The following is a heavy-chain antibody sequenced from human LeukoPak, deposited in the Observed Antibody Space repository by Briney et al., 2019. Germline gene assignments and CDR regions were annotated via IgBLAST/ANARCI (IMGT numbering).Heavy chain of an antibody. Sequence: ASVTVSFTASGYTFTSYAMNWVRQAPGQGLEWMGWINTNTGNPTYAQGFTGRFVFSLDTSVSTAYLQISSLKAEDTAVYYCARERDCSGGSCYVEYFQHWGQGTLVTVSS. V-gene: IGHV7-4-1*02. CDR1: GYTFTSYA. CDR2: INTNTGNP. D-gene: IGHD2-15*01. CDR3: ARERDCSGGSCYVEYFQH. J-gene: IGHJ1*01.